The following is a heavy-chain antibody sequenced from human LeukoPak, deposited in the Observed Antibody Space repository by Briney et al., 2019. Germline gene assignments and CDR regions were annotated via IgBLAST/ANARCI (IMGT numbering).Heavy chain of an antibody. J-gene: IGHJ4*02. CDR2: ISGSGGST. CDR1: GSTSSSYA. V-gene: IGHV3-23*01. D-gene: IGHD3-22*01. CDR3: ARPYYYDSSGYPGY. Sequence: GGSLRLSCAASGSTSSSYAMSWVRQAPGKGLEWVSAISGSGGSTYYADSVKGRFTISRDNSKNTLYLQMNSLRAEDTAVYYCARPYYYDSSGYPGYWGQGTLVTASS.